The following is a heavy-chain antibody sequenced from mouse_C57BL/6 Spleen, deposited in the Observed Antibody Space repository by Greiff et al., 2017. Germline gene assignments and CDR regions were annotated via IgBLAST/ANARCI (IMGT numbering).Heavy chain of an antibody. CDR3: ARRWYYGSSLYFDV. J-gene: IGHJ1*03. D-gene: IGHD1-1*01. CDR2: ISSGSSTI. Sequence: EVKLMESGGGLVKPGGSLTLSCAASGFTFSDYGMHWVRQAPEKGLALVAYISSGSSTIYYADTVTGRFTISRHNPKHNLLLQMTRLRSEDTAMYYCARRWYYGSSLYFDVWGTGTTVTVSS. V-gene: IGHV5-17*01. CDR1: GFTFSDYG.